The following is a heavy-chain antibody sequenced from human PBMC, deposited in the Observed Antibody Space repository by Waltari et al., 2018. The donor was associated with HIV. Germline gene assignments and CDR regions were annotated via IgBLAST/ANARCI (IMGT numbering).Heavy chain of an antibody. Sequence: QVQLQESGPGLVKPSGTLSLTCAVSGDSVSSSNWWNWVRQPPGKGLEWIGEIYHSGGTNYNPSLKSRFTISVDKSKNQFSLNMSSITAADTAVYYCARGGGIVVKMYADDAFDIWGQGTMVTVSS. CDR3: ARGGGIVVKMYADDAFDI. V-gene: IGHV4-4*02. J-gene: IGHJ3*02. CDR2: IYHSGGT. CDR1: GDSVSSSNW. D-gene: IGHD2-2*01.